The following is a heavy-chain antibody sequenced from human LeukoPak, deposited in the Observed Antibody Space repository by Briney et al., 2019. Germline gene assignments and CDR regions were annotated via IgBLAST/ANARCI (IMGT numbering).Heavy chain of an antibody. CDR3: AKDLQGGYSSDY. D-gene: IGHD2-15*01. CDR2: IGYEGVHK. V-gene: IGHV3-30*02. CDR1: GFTFNNFG. Sequence: PGGSLRLSCAASGFTFNNFGMHWVRQAPGKGLEWVSFIGYEGVHKYYADSVKGRFTISKDNSKATLYLQMNSLRPEDTAVYYCAKDLQGGYSSDYWGQGTLVTVFS. J-gene: IGHJ4*02.